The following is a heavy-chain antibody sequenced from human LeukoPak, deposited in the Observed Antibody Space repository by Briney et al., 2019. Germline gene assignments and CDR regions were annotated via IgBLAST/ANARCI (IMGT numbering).Heavy chain of an antibody. CDR3: VKISYSGGYYFDY. CDR1: GFTLSNYA. D-gene: IGHD1-26*01. V-gene: IGHV3-64D*06. Sequence: GGSLRLSCSAPGFTLSNYAMHWVRQAPGKGLEFVSSIGSNGISTYYADSVKGRFTISRDNSKNTLYLQMSSLSPEDTAMYYCVKISYSGGYYFDYWGQGTLVTVPS. J-gene: IGHJ4*02. CDR2: IGSNGIST.